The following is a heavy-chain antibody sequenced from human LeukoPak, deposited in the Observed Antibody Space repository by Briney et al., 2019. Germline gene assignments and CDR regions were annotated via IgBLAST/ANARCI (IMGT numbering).Heavy chain of an antibody. CDR2: IRYDGNNK. Sequence: PGGSLRLSCVASGFSFSSYWMSWVRQAPGKGLEWVAFIRYDGNNKDYADSVKGRFTISRDNSKNTLYLQMNSLRVEDTAVYYCAKGYGDLVAFDIWGQGTMVTVSS. CDR1: GFSFSSYW. CDR3: AKGYGDLVAFDI. J-gene: IGHJ3*02. V-gene: IGHV3-30*02. D-gene: IGHD4-17*01.